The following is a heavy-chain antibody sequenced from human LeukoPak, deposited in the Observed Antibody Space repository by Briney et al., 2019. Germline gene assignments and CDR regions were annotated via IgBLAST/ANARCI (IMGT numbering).Heavy chain of an antibody. CDR1: GFTFSSYG. V-gene: IGHV3-30*02. CDR3: AKDVYSSSWDDAFDI. Sequence: GGSLRLSCAASGFTFSSYGMHWVRQAPGKGLEWVAFIRYDGSNKYYADSVKGRFTISRGNSKNTLYLQMNSLRAEDTAVYYCAKDVYSSSWDDAFDIWGQGTMVTVSS. D-gene: IGHD6-13*01. J-gene: IGHJ3*02. CDR2: IRYDGSNK.